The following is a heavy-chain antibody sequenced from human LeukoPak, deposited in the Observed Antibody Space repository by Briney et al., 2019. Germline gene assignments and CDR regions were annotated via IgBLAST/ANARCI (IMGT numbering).Heavy chain of an antibody. Sequence: ASVKVSCKASGYTFTSYGISWVRQAPGQGLEWMGWISAYNGNTNYAQKLQGRVTMTTDTSTSTAYMELRSLRSEDTAVYYCARGPNSYDFWSGYYYFDYWGQGTLVTVSS. CDR2: ISAYNGNT. CDR1: GYTFTSYG. CDR3: ARGPNSYDFWSGYYYFDY. D-gene: IGHD3-3*01. V-gene: IGHV1-18*01. J-gene: IGHJ4*02.